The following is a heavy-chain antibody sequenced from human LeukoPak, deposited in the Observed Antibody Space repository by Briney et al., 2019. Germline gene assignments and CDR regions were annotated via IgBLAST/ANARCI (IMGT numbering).Heavy chain of an antibody. CDR1: GYTFTSYY. J-gene: IGHJ4*02. CDR2: INPSGGST. D-gene: IGHD3-22*01. CDR3: AAGDTYYYDSSGSPWDY. V-gene: IGHV1-46*01. Sequence: ASVKVSCKASGYTFTSYYMHWVRQAPGQGLEWMGIINPSGGSTNYAQKFQERVTITRDMSTSTAYMELSSLRSEDTAVYYCAAGDTYYYDSSGSPWDYWGQGTLVTVSS.